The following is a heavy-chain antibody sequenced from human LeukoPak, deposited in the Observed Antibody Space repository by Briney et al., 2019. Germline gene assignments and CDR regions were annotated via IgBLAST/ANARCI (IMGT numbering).Heavy chain of an antibody. V-gene: IGHV4-59*01. CDR3: AITKGDSGAFDY. CDR2: IYYSGST. J-gene: IGHJ4*02. D-gene: IGHD3-10*01. Sequence: PSESLSLTCTASGGSISSYYLSWIRQPPGKGLEWIGYIYYSGSTNYNPSLKSRVTISVDTSKNQFSLKLSSVTAADTAVYYCAITKGDSGAFDYWGQGTLVTVSS. CDR1: GGSISSYY.